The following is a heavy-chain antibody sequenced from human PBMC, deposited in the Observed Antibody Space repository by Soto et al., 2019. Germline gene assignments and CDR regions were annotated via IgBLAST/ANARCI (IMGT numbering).Heavy chain of an antibody. D-gene: IGHD2-15*01. Sequence: GGSLRLSCAASGFTFSNYWMTWVRQAPGRGLEWVANIKEDGSEKHYVDSVKGRFTISRDNAKNSLYLQMNSLRVEDTAVYFCSRDVVVGAKALNYWGQGALVTVSS. V-gene: IGHV3-7*01. CDR2: IKEDGSEK. J-gene: IGHJ4*02. CDR1: GFTFSNYW. CDR3: SRDVVVGAKALNY.